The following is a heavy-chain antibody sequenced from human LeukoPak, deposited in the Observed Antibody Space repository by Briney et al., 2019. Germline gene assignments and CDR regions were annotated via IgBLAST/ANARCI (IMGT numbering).Heavy chain of an antibody. J-gene: IGHJ3*02. D-gene: IGHD6-25*01. V-gene: IGHV1-24*01. CDR3: ATPVKGGRRNAFDI. CDR2: FDPEDGET. CDR1: GYTLTELS. Sequence: ASVKVSCKVSGYTLTELSMHWVRQAPGKGLEWMGGFDPEDGETIYAQKFQGRVTMTEDTSTDTAYMELSSLGSEDTAVYYCATPVKGGRRNAFDIWGQGTMVTVSS.